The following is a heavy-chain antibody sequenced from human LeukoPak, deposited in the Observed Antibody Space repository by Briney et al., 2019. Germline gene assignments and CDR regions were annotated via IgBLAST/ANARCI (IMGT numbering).Heavy chain of an antibody. J-gene: IGHJ4*02. V-gene: IGHV3-7*01. CDR1: GFTFSNYW. D-gene: IGHD5-18*01. Sequence: GGSLRLSCAASGFTFSNYWMSWVRQAPGKGLEWVANIRQDGSEKYYVDSLKGRFTISRDNAKNTLYLQMNSLRAEDTAVYYCARGGGYSYGSFDYWGQGTLVTVSS. CDR2: IRQDGSEK. CDR3: ARGGGYSYGSFDY.